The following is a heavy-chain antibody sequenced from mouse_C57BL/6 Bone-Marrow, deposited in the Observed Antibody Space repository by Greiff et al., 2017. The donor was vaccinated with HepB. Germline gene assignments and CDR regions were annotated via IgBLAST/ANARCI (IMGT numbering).Heavy chain of an antibody. J-gene: IGHJ4*01. CDR3: TPRPCYAMDY. Sequence: EVQRVESGAELVRPGASVKLSCTASGFNIKDDYMHWVKQRPEQGLEWIGWIDPENGDTEYASKFQGKATITADTSSNTAYLQLSSLTSEDTAVYYCTPRPCYAMDYWGQGTSVTVSA. CDR1: GFNIKDDY. CDR2: IDPENGDT. V-gene: IGHV14-4*01.